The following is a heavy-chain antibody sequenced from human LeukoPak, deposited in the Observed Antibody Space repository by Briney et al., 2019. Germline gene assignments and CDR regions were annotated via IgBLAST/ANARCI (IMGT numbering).Heavy chain of an antibody. CDR1: GGSISSYY. D-gene: IGHD6-19*01. CDR3: ARGAMYSSGQGAYNWFDP. Sequence: SETLSLTCTVSGGSISSYYWSWIRQPAGKGLEWIGRIYTSGSTNYNPSLKSRVTMSVDTSKNQFSLKLSSVTAADTAVYYCARGAMYSSGQGAYNWFDPWGQGTLVTVSS. J-gene: IGHJ5*02. CDR2: IYTSGST. V-gene: IGHV4-4*07.